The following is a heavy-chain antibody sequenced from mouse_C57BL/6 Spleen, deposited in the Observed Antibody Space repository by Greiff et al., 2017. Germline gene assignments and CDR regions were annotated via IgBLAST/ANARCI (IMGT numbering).Heavy chain of an antibody. J-gene: IGHJ3*01. D-gene: IGHD2-3*01. V-gene: IGHV1-18*01. CDR3: ARRGDGYYLFAY. CDR2: INPNNGGT. Sequence: EVQLQQSGPELVKPGASVKIPCKASGYTFTDYNMDWVKQSHGKSLEWIGDINPNNGGTNYNQKLKGKATLTVDKSSSTAYMELRSLTSEATAVYYCARRGDGYYLFAYWGQGTLVTVSA. CDR1: GYTFTDYN.